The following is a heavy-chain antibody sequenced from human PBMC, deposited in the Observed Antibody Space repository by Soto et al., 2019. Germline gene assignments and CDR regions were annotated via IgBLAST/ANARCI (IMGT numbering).Heavy chain of an antibody. CDR1: GGSISSYY. Sequence: SETLSLTCTVSGGSISSYYWSWIRQPPGKGLEWIGYIYYSGSTNYNPSLKSRVTISVDTSKNQFSLKLSSVTAADTAVYYCARGLIGQSADDYYMDVWGKGTTVTVSS. J-gene: IGHJ6*03. CDR3: ARGLIGQSADDYYMDV. D-gene: IGHD2-8*01. CDR2: IYYSGST. V-gene: IGHV4-59*01.